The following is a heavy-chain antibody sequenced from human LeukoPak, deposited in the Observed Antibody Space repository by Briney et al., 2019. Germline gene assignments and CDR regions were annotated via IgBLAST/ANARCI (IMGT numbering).Heavy chain of an antibody. D-gene: IGHD2-2*01. CDR2: IYYSGST. Sequence: SETLSLTCTVSGGSISSSSYYWGWIRQPPGKGLEWIGSIYYSGSTYYDPSLKSRVTISVDTSKNQLSLKLSSVTAADTAVYYCARPTGGDIVVVPAAIPHDAFDIWGQGTMVTVSS. J-gene: IGHJ3*02. V-gene: IGHV4-39*01. CDR3: ARPTGGDIVVVPAAIPHDAFDI. CDR1: GGSISSSSYY.